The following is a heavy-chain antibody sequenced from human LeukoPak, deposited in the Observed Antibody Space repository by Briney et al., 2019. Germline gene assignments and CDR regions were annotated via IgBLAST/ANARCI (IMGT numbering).Heavy chain of an antibody. CDR1: GFTFTSYG. Sequence: GGSLRLSCAASGFTFTSYGMHWVRQSPGKGLEWVALITYDGYYKYYSDSVKGRFTISSDNSKNTLYLQMNSLRAEDTAVYYCARDGSYLDYWGQGTLVTVSS. J-gene: IGHJ4*02. V-gene: IGHV3-30*03. CDR2: ITYDGYYK. CDR3: ARDGSYLDY.